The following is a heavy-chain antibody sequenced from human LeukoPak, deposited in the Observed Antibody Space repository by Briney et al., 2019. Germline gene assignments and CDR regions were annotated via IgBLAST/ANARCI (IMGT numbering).Heavy chain of an antibody. J-gene: IGHJ4*02. D-gene: IGHD3-3*01. Sequence: PGGSLRLSCAASGFTFSSYWMSWVRQAPGKGLEWVANIKQDGSEKYNVDSVKGRFTISRDNAKNSLYLQMNSLRAEDTAVYYCASIPSRWRHFDYWGQGTLVTVSS. CDR1: GFTFSSYW. CDR3: ASIPSRWRHFDY. V-gene: IGHV3-7*01. CDR2: IKQDGSEK.